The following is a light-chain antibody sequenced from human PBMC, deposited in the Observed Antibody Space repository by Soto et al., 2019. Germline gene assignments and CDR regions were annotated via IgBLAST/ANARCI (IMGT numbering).Light chain of an antibody. J-gene: IGKJ1*01. CDR2: GAS. CDR3: QQYNNWPPWT. V-gene: IGKV3-15*01. CDR1: QSVSSN. Sequence: EIVVTQSPATLSVSPVERATLSCIASQSVSSNLAWYQQKPGQAPRRLLYGASTRATGIPARFSGSGSGTEFTLTISSLQSEDFAVYYCQQYNNWPPWTFGQGTKVDIK.